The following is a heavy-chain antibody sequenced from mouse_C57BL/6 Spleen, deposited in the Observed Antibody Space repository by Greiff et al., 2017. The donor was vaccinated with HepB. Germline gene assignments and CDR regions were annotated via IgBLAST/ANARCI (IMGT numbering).Heavy chain of an antibody. V-gene: IGHV5-16*01. J-gene: IGHJ2*01. CDR2: INYDGSST. CDR1: GFTFSDYY. CDR3: ARGDYYAFDY. Sequence: EVQLQESEGGLVQPGSSMKLSCTASGFTFSDYYMAWVRQVPEKGLEWVANINYDGSSTYYLDSLKSRFIISRDNAKNILYLQMSSLKSEDTATYYCARGDYYAFDYWGQGTTLTVSS. D-gene: IGHD1-1*01.